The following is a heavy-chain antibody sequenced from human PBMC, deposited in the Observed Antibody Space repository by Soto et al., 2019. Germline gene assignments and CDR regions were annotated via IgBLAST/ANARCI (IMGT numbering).Heavy chain of an antibody. V-gene: IGHV3-33*01. CDR2: IWYDGSNK. D-gene: IGHD3-10*01. J-gene: IGHJ6*03. CDR3: ARAWYYYGSGSRRSYYYYMDV. Sequence: GGSLRLSCAASGFTFSSYGMHWVRQAPGKGLEWVAVIWYDGSNKYYADSVKGRFTISRDNSKNTLYLQMNSLRAEDTAVYYCARAWYYYGSGSRRSYYYYMDVWGKGTTVTVSS. CDR1: GFTFSSYG.